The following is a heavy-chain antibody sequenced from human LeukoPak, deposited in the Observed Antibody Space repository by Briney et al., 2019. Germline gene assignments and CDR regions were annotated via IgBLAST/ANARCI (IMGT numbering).Heavy chain of an antibody. J-gene: IGHJ4*02. CDR2: IISSSSYI. V-gene: IGHV3-48*02. CDR1: GFTFSNYG. Sequence: GGSLRLSCAASGFTFSNYGINWVRQAPGKGLEWVSYIISSSSYIYYADSVKGLFTISRDNAENSLYLQMNSLRDEDTAVYYCASGRYCSGGSCNWGSDYWGQGTLVTVSS. D-gene: IGHD2-15*01. CDR3: ASGRYCSGGSCNWGSDY.